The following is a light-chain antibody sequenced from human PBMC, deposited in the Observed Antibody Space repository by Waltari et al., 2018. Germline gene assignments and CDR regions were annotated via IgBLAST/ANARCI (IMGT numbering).Light chain of an antibody. CDR1: TGAVTSGHY. CDR3: SLSYSGAVV. Sequence: QAVVTQEPSLTVSPGGTVTLTCGSNTGAVTSGHYPYWFQQKPGQAPRTLFYDTNNKQPRTRARFAGALLGGKGARTLSGAQPEDEAEYYCSLSYSGAVVFGGGTKLTVL. V-gene: IGLV7-46*01. J-gene: IGLJ2*01. CDR2: DTN.